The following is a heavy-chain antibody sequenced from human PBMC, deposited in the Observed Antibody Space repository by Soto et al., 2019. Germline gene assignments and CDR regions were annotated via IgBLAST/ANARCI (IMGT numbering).Heavy chain of an antibody. V-gene: IGHV2-5*02. CDR1: GFSLSTSGVG. CDR3: AHRHKKLHWLVTDWFDP. CDR2: IYWDDDK. J-gene: IGHJ5*02. D-gene: IGHD6-19*01. Sequence: QITLKESGPTLVKPTQTLTLTCTFSGFSLSTSGVGVGWIRQPPGKALEWLALIYWDDDKRYSPSLKSRLTITKDTSKNQVVLTMTNMDPVDTATYYCAHRHKKLHWLVTDWFDPWGQGTLVTVSS.